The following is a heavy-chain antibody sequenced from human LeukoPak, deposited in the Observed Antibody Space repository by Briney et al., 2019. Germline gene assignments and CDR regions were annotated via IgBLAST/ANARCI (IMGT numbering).Heavy chain of an antibody. D-gene: IGHD1-26*01. CDR3: VRGSYQFEY. CDR2: IRSNDYGGTT. CDR1: GFIFSSFW. V-gene: IGHV3-49*04. Sequence: GGSLRLSCAASGFIFSSFWMSWVRQAPGKGPEWVGSIRSNDYGGTTECAASVRGRFTISRDDSKTSAHLQMNSLNIEDTALYYCVRGSYQFEYWGQGTLVTVSS. J-gene: IGHJ4*02.